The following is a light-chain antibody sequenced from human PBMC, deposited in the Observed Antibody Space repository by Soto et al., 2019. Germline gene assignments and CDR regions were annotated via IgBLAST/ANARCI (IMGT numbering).Light chain of an antibody. Sequence: DIQMTQSPSSLSASVGDRVTITCRASQSISNYLNWYQRKPGKAPKLLIYTASSLQSGVPSRFRGTGSGTDFTLYISSLQPEDFATYYCQQSYSTPYTLGRGTKLEI. V-gene: IGKV1-39*01. CDR3: QQSYSTPYT. J-gene: IGKJ2*01. CDR1: QSISNY. CDR2: TAS.